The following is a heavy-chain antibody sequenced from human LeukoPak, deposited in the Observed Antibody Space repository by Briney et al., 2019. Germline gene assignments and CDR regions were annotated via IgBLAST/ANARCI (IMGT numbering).Heavy chain of an antibody. Sequence: GGSLRLSCAASGFTFSNYWMSWVRQAPGKELEWVANIKQDGSEIYYVDSVKGRFTFSRDNAKNSLYLQMNGLRAEDTAVYYCVRDKLTGASRPDYWGQGTLLTVSS. J-gene: IGHJ4*02. D-gene: IGHD7-27*01. V-gene: IGHV3-7*03. CDR1: GFTFSNYW. CDR2: IKQDGSEI. CDR3: VRDKLTGASRPDY.